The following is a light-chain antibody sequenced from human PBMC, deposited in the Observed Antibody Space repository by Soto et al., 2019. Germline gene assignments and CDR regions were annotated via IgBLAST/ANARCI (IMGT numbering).Light chain of an antibody. CDR3: CSYVGSRILM. J-gene: IGLJ3*02. Sequence: QSALTQPASVSRSPGQSITISCTGTSSDVGLYNLVSWYQHLPGKAPKLIIYEVNERPSGISDRFSGSKSGNTASLTISGLQDEDEADYYCCSYVGSRILMFGGGTKLTVL. V-gene: IGLV2-23*02. CDR2: EVN. CDR1: SSDVGLYNL.